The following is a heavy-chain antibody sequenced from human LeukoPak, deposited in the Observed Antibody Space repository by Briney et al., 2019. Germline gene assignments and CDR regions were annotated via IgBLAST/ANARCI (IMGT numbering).Heavy chain of an antibody. CDR1: GDSISSYY. CDR3: ARGFRMVRGSLGY. Sequence: SETLSLTCTVSGDSISSYYWSWIRQPPGKGLEWIGEINHSGSTNYNPSLKSRVTISVDTSKNQFSLKLSSVAAADTAVYYCARGFRMVRGSLGYWGQGTLVTVSS. J-gene: IGHJ4*02. D-gene: IGHD3-10*01. CDR2: INHSGST. V-gene: IGHV4-34*01.